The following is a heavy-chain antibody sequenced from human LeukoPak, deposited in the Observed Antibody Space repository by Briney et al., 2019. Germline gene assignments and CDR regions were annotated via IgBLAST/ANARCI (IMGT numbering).Heavy chain of an antibody. D-gene: IGHD2-2*01. J-gene: IGHJ6*02. CDR3: ARRVGYCSSTSCYGGYYYYYGMDV. Sequence: GGSLRLSCAASGFTFSSYWMSWVRQAPGKGLEWVANIKQDGSEKHYVDSVKGRFTISRDNAKNSLYLQMNSLRAEDTAVYYCARRVGYCSSTSCYGGYYYYYGMDVWGQGTTVTVSS. CDR2: IKQDGSEK. V-gene: IGHV3-7*01. CDR1: GFTFSSYW.